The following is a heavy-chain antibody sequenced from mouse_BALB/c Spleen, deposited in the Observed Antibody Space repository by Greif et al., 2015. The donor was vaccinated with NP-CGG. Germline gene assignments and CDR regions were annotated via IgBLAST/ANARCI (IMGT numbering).Heavy chain of an antibody. V-gene: IGHV3-2*02. J-gene: IGHJ4*01. Sequence: VQLQQSGPGLVKPSQSLSLTCTVTGYSITSDYAWNWIRQFPGNKLEWMGYISYSGSTSYNPSLKSRISITRDTPKNQFFLQLNSVTTEDTATYYCASMDYWGQGTSVTVSS. CDR1: GYSITSDYA. CDR3: ASMDY. CDR2: ISYSGST.